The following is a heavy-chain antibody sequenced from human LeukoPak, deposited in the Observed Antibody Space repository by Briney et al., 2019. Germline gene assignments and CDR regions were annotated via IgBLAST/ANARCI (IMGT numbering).Heavy chain of an antibody. CDR3: ARVPDSSGPVGWFDP. V-gene: IGHV1-2*04. CDR1: GYTFTGYY. CDR2: INPNSGGT. D-gene: IGHD3-22*01. Sequence: ASVKVSCKASGYTFTGYYMHWVRQAPGQGLEWMGWINPNSGGTNYAQKFQGWVTMTRDTSISTAYMELSRLRSDDTAVYYCARVPDSSGPVGWFDPWGQGTLVTVSS. J-gene: IGHJ5*02.